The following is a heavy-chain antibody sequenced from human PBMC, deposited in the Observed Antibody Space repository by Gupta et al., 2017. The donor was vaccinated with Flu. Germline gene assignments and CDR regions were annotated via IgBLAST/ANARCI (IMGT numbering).Heavy chain of an antibody. J-gene: IGHJ4*02. D-gene: IGHD6-19*01. Sequence: EVQLVESGGGLVQPGRSLRLSCTASGFTFGDYAMSWFRQAPGKGLEWVGFIRSKAYGGTTEYAASVKGRFTISRDDSKSIAYLQMNSLKTEDTAVYYCTRDRVAVFADYWGQGTLVTVSS. CDR1: GFTFGDYA. V-gene: IGHV3-49*03. CDR2: IRSKAYGGTT. CDR3: TRDRVAVFADY.